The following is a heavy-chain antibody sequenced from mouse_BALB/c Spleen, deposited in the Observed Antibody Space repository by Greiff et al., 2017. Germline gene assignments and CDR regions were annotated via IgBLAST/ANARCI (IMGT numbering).Heavy chain of an antibody. Sequence: QVQLKESGAELVKPGASVKLSCKASGYTFTSYYMYWVKQRPGQGLEWIGAIYPGDGDTRYTQKFKGKATLTADKSSSTAYMQLSSLASEDSAVYYCASRYAMDYWGQGTSVTVSS. J-gene: IGHJ4*01. CDR1: GYTFTSYY. V-gene: IGHV1-87*01. CDR2: IYPGDGDT. CDR3: ASRYAMDY.